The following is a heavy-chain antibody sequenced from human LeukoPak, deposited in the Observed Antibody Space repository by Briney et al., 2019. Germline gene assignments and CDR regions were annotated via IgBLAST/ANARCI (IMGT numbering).Heavy chain of an antibody. J-gene: IGHJ4*02. Sequence: SVKVSCKASGGTFSSYTMTWVRQAPGQGLEWMGGIIPIFGTTNYAQKFQGRVTITTDESTSTAYMDLSSLRSEDTVVYYCAAVPRWLQFDGYFDYWGQGTLVTVSS. CDR3: AAVPRWLQFDGYFDY. D-gene: IGHD5-24*01. CDR1: GGTFSSYT. V-gene: IGHV1-69*05. CDR2: IIPIFGTT.